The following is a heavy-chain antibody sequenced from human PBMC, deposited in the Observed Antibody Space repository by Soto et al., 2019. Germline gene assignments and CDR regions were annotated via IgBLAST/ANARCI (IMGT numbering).Heavy chain of an antibody. CDR2: IWYDGSNK. V-gene: IGHV3-30*19. CDR3: ARVSVGALDDAFDI. J-gene: IGHJ3*02. D-gene: IGHD1-26*01. CDR1: GFTFSSYG. Sequence: GGSLRLSCAASGFTFSSYGMHWVRQAPGKGLEWVAVIWYDGSNKYYADSMKGRFTISRHNSKNTLYLQMNSLRAEDTAVYYCARVSVGALDDAFDIWGQGTMVTVSS.